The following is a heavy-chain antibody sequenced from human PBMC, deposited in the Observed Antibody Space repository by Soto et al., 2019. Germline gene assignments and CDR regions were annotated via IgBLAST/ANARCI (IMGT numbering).Heavy chain of an antibody. CDR1: GYSFTGYY. J-gene: IGHJ4*02. V-gene: IGHV1-2*02. CDR3: ARDVSPVGVRHYCDF. D-gene: IGHD3-10*02. Sequence: QVQLVQSGAEVKKPGASVKVSCKASGYSFTGYYIHWVRQAPGQGLEWMGWINPNSGGTTYAQKFQGRVTMTRDTSITTAYVELTRLRSDDTAVYFCARDVSPVGVRHYCDFWGQGTLGTGSS. CDR2: INPNSGGT.